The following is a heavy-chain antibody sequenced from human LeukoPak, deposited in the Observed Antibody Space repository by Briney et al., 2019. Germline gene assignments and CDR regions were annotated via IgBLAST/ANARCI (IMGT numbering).Heavy chain of an antibody. CDR1: GFTFSSNG. CDR3: ASVLDSSGYMD. Sequence: GGSLRLSCAASGFTFSSNGMHWVRQAPGKGLEWVAVIWYGGSNEYYADSVKGRFTISRDNSKNTLYLQMNSLRAEDTAVYYCASVLDSSGYMDWGQGTLVTVSS. V-gene: IGHV3-33*01. CDR2: IWYGGSNE. D-gene: IGHD3-22*01. J-gene: IGHJ4*02.